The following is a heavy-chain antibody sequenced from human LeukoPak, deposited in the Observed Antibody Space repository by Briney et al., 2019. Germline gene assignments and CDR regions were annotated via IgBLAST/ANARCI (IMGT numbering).Heavy chain of an antibody. CDR2: ISSSGDT. V-gene: IGHV3-23*01. CDR3: AKDAVGATAYYFDC. D-gene: IGHD1-26*01. Sequence: GGSLRLSCAASGFTFSSYAMSWVRQAPGKGLEWVSAISSSGDTYYAGSVKGRFTISRDNSKNTLYLQMNRLRAEDTAVYYCAKDAVGATAYYFDCWGQGTLVTVSS. CDR1: GFTFSSYA. J-gene: IGHJ4*02.